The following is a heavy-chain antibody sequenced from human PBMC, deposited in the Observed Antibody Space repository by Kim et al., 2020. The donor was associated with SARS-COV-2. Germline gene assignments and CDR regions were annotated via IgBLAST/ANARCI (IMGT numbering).Heavy chain of an antibody. D-gene: IGHD2-15*01. V-gene: IGHV4-59*11. J-gene: IGHJ5*01. CDR2: VYHSGST. Sequence: SETLSLTCTVSGAYITNHYWSWIRQPPGKGLEWIGNVYHSGSTSYNPSLKNRVTMSVETSKRQFSLQVTSVTAADTAIYYCVREGYFDGGSFFFDSWGPGTLVTVSS. CDR1: GAYITNHY. CDR3: VREGYFDGGSFFFDS.